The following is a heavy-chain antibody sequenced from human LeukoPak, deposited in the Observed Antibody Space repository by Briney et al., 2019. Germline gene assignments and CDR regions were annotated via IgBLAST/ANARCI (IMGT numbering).Heavy chain of an antibody. J-gene: IGHJ6*03. CDR3: ARGYYYYYVDV. CDR1: GYSISSNYY. CDR2: IDYSGST. V-gene: IGHV4-61*01. Sequence: SETLSLTCTVSGYSISSNYYWGWIRQPPGKGLEWIGYIDYSGSTNYNPSLKSRVTISVDTSKNQISLKLSSLTAADTAVYFCARGYYYYYVDVWGKGTTVTVSS.